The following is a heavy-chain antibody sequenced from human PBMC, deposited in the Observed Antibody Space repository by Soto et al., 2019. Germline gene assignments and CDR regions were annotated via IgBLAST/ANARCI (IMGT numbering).Heavy chain of an antibody. CDR2: IYYSGST. J-gene: IGHJ4*02. Sequence: SETLSLTCTVSGGSISSYYWSWIRQPPGKGLEWIGYIYYSGSTNYNPSLKSRVTISVATSKNQFSLKLSSVTAADTAVYYCARVHYDYVWGSFFDYWGQGTLVTVSS. V-gene: IGHV4-59*01. CDR3: ARVHYDYVWGSFFDY. CDR1: GGSISSYY. D-gene: IGHD3-16*01.